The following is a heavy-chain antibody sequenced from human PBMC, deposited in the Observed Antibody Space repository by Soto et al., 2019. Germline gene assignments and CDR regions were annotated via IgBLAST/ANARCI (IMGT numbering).Heavy chain of an antibody. CDR2: ISGSGGST. J-gene: IGHJ5*02. V-gene: IGHV3-23*01. CDR1: GFTFSSYA. CDR3: AKVPYYYGILTGSRLSRKNNWFDP. Sequence: GGSLRLSCAASGFTFSSYAMSWVRQAPGKGLEWVSAISGSGGSTYYADSVKGRFTISRDNSKNTLYLQMNSLRAEDTAVYYCAKVPYYYGILTGSRLSRKNNWFDPWGQGTRVTGSS. D-gene: IGHD3-9*01.